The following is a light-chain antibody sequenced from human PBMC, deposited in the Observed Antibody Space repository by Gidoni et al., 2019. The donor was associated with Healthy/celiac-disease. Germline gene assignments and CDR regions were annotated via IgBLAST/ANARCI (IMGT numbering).Light chain of an antibody. J-gene: IGKJ2*01. CDR1: QSVSSN. CDR3: QQYNNWPLMYT. V-gene: IGKV3-15*01. CDR2: GAS. Sequence: TLSVSPGERATLSCSASQSVSSNLAWYHQNPGQAPRLLIYGASTRATGIPARFSGSGSGTEFTLTISSLQYEDFAVYYCQQYNNWPLMYTFGQGTKLEIK.